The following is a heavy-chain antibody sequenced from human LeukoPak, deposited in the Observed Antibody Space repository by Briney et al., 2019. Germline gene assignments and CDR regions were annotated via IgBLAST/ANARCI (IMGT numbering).Heavy chain of an antibody. Sequence: SETLSLTCTVSGGSISSYYWSWIRQPPGKGLEWIGYIYYSGSTNYNPSLKSRVTISVDTSKNQFSLKLSSVTAADTAVYYCARGGGSGSLSWESALDIWGQGTMVTVSS. V-gene: IGHV4-59*01. CDR2: IYYSGST. J-gene: IGHJ3*02. CDR3: ARGGGSGSLSWESALDI. CDR1: GGSISSYY. D-gene: IGHD3-10*01.